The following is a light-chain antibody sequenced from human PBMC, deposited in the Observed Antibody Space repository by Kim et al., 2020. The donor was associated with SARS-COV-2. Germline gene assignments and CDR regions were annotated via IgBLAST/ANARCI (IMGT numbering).Light chain of an antibody. V-gene: IGLV2-14*03. J-gene: IGLJ1*01. Sequence: GQSITISCTGTSSDVGGYNYVSWCQQHPGKAPKLMIYDVSNRPSGVSNRFSGSKSGNTASLTISGLQAEDEADYYCSSYTSSSTYVFGTGTKVTVL. CDR1: SSDVGGYNY. CDR2: DVS. CDR3: SSYTSSSTYV.